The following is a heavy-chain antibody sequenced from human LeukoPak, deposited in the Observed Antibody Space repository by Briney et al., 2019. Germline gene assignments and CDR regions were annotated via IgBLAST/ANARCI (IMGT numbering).Heavy chain of an antibody. CDR2: IKQDGSEK. D-gene: IGHD6-6*01. Sequence: GGSLRLSCAASGFTFSSYWMSWVRQAPGKGLEWVANIKQDGSEKYYVDSVKGRFTITRDNAKNSLYLQMNSLRAEGTAVYYCARIKEYSSSPGWHDAFDIWGQGTMVTVSS. V-gene: IGHV3-7*01. CDR3: ARIKEYSSSPGWHDAFDI. CDR1: GFTFSSYW. J-gene: IGHJ3*02.